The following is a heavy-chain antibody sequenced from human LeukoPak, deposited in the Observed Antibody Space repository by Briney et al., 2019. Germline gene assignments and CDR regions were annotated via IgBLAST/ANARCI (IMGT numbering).Heavy chain of an antibody. Sequence: GSLRLSCAASGFTFSTYAMSWVRQIPGKGLEWVSAISGSDDGTYYADSVKGRFTISRDNSRNTLYLQMNTLRAEDTAVYFCAKSPVSSCRGSFCYPFDYWGQGNLVTVSS. D-gene: IGHD2-15*01. V-gene: IGHV3-23*01. CDR1: GFTFSTYA. J-gene: IGHJ4*02. CDR3: AKSPVSSCRGSFCYPFDY. CDR2: ISGSDDGT.